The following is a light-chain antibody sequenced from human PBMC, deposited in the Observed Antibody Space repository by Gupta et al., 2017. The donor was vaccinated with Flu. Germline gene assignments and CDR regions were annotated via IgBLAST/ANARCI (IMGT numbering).Light chain of an antibody. V-gene: IGKV1-12*01. J-gene: IGKJ1*01. Sequence: DIQMTQSPPSVSASAGDRVTITCRASQGISSWLDWYQQKPGKDPTLLIYAAYSLQRGVPSWFSGSGSGTDFTHTIRSLQPEDFASYYCQQANSFPPWTFGQGTNVENK. CDR2: AAY. CDR1: QGISSW. CDR3: QQANSFPPWT.